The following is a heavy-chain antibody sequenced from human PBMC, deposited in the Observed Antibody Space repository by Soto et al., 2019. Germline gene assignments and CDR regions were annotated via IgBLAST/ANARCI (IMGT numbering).Heavy chain of an antibody. CDR1: GGNPSNSA. D-gene: IGHD6-19*01. V-gene: IGHV1-69*01. CDR3: AGGRIVVAGSSAYYSMDV. Sequence: QVHLLLQSGAEVKKPGSSVKVACKASGGNPSNSAISWVRQAPGQGLEWMGGIIPVFGIISHAQNFQGRVTITADESTSTAYMELSSLRSEDTAVYFCAGGRIVVAGSSAYYSMDVWGQCTTVTVSS. CDR2: IIPVFGII. J-gene: IGHJ6*02.